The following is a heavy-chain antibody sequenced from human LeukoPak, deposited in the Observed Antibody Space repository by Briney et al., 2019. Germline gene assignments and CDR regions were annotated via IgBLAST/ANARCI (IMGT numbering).Heavy chain of an antibody. J-gene: IGHJ5*02. Sequence: SETLSLTCVVSGGSVSSYYWRWIRQSAGKGLEWIGRIFTSGNTNYNPSLKSRVTMSVDTSKNQLSLKLSSVTAADTAVYYCARDGNWNIPRFDPWGQGTLVTVSS. V-gene: IGHV4-4*07. CDR3: ARDGNWNIPRFDP. CDR1: GGSVSSYY. D-gene: IGHD1/OR15-1a*01. CDR2: IFTSGNT.